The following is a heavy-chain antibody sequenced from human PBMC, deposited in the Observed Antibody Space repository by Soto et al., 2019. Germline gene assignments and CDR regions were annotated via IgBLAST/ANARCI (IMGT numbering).Heavy chain of an antibody. J-gene: IGHJ6*03. CDR3: ARHAGSGSSTTYYYYYMDV. V-gene: IGHV4-59*08. CDR1: GGSISSYY. CDR2: IYYSGST. Sequence: QVQLQESGPGLVKPSETLSLTCTVSGGSISSYYWSWIRQPPGKGLEWIGYIYYSGSTNYNPSLKSRVTISVDTSKNQFSLKLSSVTAADTAVYYCARHAGSGSSTTYYYYYMDVWGKGTTVTVSS. D-gene: IGHD6-6*01.